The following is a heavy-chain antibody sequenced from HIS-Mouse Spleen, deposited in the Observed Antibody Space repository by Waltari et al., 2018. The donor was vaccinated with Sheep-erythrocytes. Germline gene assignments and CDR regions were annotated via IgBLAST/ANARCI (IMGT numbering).Heavy chain of an antibody. J-gene: IGHJ4*02. CDR1: GFTFSSSS. D-gene: IGHD1-26*01. V-gene: IGHV3-21*01. CDR2: ISSSSSYI. CDR3: ARVASGATFDY. Sequence: EVQLVESGGGLVKPGGPLRLSCAASGFTFSSSSMNWVRQAPGKGLEWVSSISSSSSYIYYADSVKGRFTISRDNAKNSLYLQMNSLRAEDTAVYYCARVASGATFDYWGQGTLVTVSS.